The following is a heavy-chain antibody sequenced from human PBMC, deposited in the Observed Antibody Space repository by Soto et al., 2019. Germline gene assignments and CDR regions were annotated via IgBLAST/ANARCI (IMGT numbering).Heavy chain of an antibody. V-gene: IGHV1-18*04. CDR3: ARDGGMTTVTTIAYYYGMDV. D-gene: IGHD4-17*01. J-gene: IGHJ6*02. CDR1: GYTFTRYG. CDR2: ISAYNGNT. Sequence: QVQLVQSGAEVKKPGASVKVSCKASGYTFTRYGISWVRQAPGQGLEWMGWISAYNGNTNYAQKLQGRVTMTTDTSTSTAYMELRSLRSDDTAVYYCARDGGMTTVTTIAYYYGMDVWGQGTTVTVSS.